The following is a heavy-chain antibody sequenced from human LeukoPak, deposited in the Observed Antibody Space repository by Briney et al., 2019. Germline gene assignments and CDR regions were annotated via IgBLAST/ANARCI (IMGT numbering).Heavy chain of an antibody. CDR2: INTNNGGT. J-gene: IGHJ3*02. D-gene: IGHD6-13*01. V-gene: IGHV1-2*02. CDR3: TREPLQQQLVGEDSDAFDI. Sequence: GASVKVSCNASGYTFTGYYIHWVRHAPGQGLEWMGWINTNNGGTNYAHKFQGRVTMTRDSSISTAYMELSRLRSDDTAVYHCTREPLQQQLVGEDSDAFDIWGQGTMVTVSS. CDR1: GYTFTGYY.